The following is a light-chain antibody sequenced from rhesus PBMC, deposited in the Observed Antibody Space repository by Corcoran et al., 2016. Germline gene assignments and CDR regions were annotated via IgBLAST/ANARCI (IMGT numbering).Light chain of an antibody. Sequence: DIQLTQSPSSLSASVGDRVTITCRASQGISSYLAWYQQKSGKAPKLLIYDASNLQSGVPSRLRGSGSGTEFTLTIRGLQPEDFATYYCQLRNIYPFGGGTKVEIQ. V-gene: IGKV1-38*01. CDR1: QGISSY. J-gene: IGKJ4*01. CDR2: DAS. CDR3: QLRNIYP.